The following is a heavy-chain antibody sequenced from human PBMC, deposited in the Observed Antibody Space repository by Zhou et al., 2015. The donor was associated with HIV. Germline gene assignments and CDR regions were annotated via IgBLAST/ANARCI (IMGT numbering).Heavy chain of an antibody. CDR2: IIPIFGTA. CDR3: ARDGPYSSRPKWGEYYYYMDV. J-gene: IGHJ6*03. V-gene: IGHV1-69*01. CDR1: GGTFSSYA. Sequence: QVQLVQSGAEVKKPGSSVKVSCKASGGTFSSYAISWVRQAPGQGLEWMGGIIPIFGTANYAQKFQGRVTITADESTSTAYMELSSLRSEDTAVYYCARDGPYSSRPKWGEYYYYMDVWGKGTTVTVSS. D-gene: IGHD6-13*01.